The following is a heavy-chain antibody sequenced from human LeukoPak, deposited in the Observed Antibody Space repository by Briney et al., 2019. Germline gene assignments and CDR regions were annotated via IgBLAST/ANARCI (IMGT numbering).Heavy chain of an antibody. J-gene: IGHJ4*02. CDR1: GFSVSTTGVS. D-gene: IGHD3-22*01. Sequence: ESGPTLVNPTQTLTLTCTFSGFSVSTTGVSVGWIRQPPGKALEWLALIYWNADNRYSPSLKSRLTITKDTSKNQVVLTMTNMDPVDTGTYFCAHSIQCDTSGLYDYWGQGTLVTVSS. V-gene: IGHV2-5*01. CDR2: IYWNADN. CDR3: AHSIQCDTSGLYDY.